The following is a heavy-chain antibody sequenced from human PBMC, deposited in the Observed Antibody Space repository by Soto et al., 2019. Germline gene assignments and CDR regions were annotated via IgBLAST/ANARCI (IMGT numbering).Heavy chain of an antibody. J-gene: IGHJ4*02. CDR3: ARSEYQNFFNS. CDR1: GDTFTSYA. CDR2: INAGNGNT. Sequence: GASVKVSCKASGDTFTSYAFHWVRQAPGQRPEWMGWINAGNGNTKYSQKFQGRVTITSDTSASTVYMELRSLRSEDTAVYYCARSEYQNFFNSWGRGTLVTVSS. V-gene: IGHV1-3*01. D-gene: IGHD2-2*01.